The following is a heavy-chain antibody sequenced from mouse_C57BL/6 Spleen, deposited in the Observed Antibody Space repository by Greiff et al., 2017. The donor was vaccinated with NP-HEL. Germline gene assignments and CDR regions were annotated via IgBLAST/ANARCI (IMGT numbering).Heavy chain of an antibody. Sequence: EVKVEESGGGLVQPGGSMKLSCVASGFTFSNYWMNWVRQSPEKGLEWVAQIRLKSDNYATHYAESVKGRFTISRDDSKSSVYLQMNNLRAEDTGIYYCTLLLRSLYYAMDYWGQGTSVTVSS. J-gene: IGHJ4*01. V-gene: IGHV6-3*01. D-gene: IGHD1-1*01. CDR3: TLLLRSLYYAMDY. CDR1: GFTFSNYW. CDR2: IRLKSDNYAT.